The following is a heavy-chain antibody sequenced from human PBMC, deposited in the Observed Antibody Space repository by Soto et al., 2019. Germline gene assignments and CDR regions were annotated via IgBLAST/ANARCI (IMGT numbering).Heavy chain of an antibody. V-gene: IGHV1-3*01. CDR3: AGEYCSGGSCPLYYGMDV. CDR2: INAGNGNT. D-gene: IGHD2-15*01. CDR1: GYTFTSYA. J-gene: IGHJ6*02. Sequence: ASVKVSCKASGYTFTSYAMHWVSQAPGQRLEWMGWINAGNGNTKYSQKFQGRVTITRDTSASTAYMELSSLRSEDTAVYYCAGEYCSGGSCPLYYGMDVWGQGTTVTVS.